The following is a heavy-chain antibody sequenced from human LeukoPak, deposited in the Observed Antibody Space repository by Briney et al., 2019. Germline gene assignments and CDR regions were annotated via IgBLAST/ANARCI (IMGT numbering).Heavy chain of an antibody. CDR2: ISGSGGST. D-gene: IGHD6-19*01. Sequence: PGGSLRLSCTASGFTFSSSVMSWVRQAPGKGLEWVSGISGSGGSTFYADSVKGRFTTSRDNSKNTLYLQMNSLRAEDTALYCCAKVYSSGWYWLDYWGQGTLLTVSS. CDR1: GFTFSSSV. V-gene: IGHV3-23*01. J-gene: IGHJ4*02. CDR3: AKVYSSGWYWLDY.